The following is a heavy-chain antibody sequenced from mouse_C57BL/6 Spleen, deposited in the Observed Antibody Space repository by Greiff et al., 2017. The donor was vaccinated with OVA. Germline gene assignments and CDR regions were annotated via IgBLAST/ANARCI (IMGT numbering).Heavy chain of an antibody. CDR1: GYTFTSYW. D-gene: IGHD2-4*01. Sequence: QVQLQQPGAELVRPGSSVKLSCKASGYTFTSYWMHWVKQRPIQGLEWIGNIDPSASESHSNQKFKDKATLTVDKSSSTAYMQLSSLTSEDSAVYYCARSGDYDEGAWFAYWGQGTLVTVSA. V-gene: IGHV1-52*01. J-gene: IGHJ3*01. CDR2: IDPSASES. CDR3: ARSGDYDEGAWFAY.